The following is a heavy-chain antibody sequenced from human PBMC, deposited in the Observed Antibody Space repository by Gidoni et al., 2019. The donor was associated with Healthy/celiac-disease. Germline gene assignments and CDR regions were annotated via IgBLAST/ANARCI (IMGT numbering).Heavy chain of an antibody. D-gene: IGHD3-22*01. V-gene: IGHV4-4*07. CDR1: GGSISSYY. CDR3: ARDLYDSSGYYYVH. Sequence: QVQLQESGPGLVKPSETMSPTCTVPGGSISSYYWSWIRQPAGKGLEGIGIVYPSGSTNYNPSLKSRVTMSVDTSKNQFSLKLSSVTAADTAVYYCARDLYDSSGYYYVHWGQGTLVTVSS. CDR2: VYPSGST. J-gene: IGHJ4*02.